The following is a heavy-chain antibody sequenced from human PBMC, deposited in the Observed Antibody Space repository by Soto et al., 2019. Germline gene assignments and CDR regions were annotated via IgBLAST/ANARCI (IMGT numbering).Heavy chain of an antibody. Sequence: QVQLVESGGGLVKPGGSLRLSCAASGFIFSDYFMSWLRQAPGKGLEWVAYISSGGDAIYYADSVKGRFTISRDNAKKSLYLQMNSLEAEDAAVYYCARDRGQLVLDYGGQGILVTVSS. CDR2: ISSGGDAI. D-gene: IGHD6-6*01. J-gene: IGHJ4*02. CDR3: ARDRGQLVLDY. V-gene: IGHV3-11*01. CDR1: GFIFSDYF.